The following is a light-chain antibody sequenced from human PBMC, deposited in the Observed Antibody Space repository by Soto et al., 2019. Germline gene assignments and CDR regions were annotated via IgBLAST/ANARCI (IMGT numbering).Light chain of an antibody. V-gene: IGKV4-1*01. CDR2: WAS. J-gene: IGKJ2*01. CDR3: HQYESTPPT. CDR1: QSVLYSSNNKNY. Sequence: DLVMTQSPDYLAVSLGERATINCKSSQSVLYSSNNKNYLAWYQQRPGQPPKLLIYWASTRESGVPDRFSGSGSGTEFTLTITSLQAEDVAVYYCHQYESTPPTFGQGNKLEIK.